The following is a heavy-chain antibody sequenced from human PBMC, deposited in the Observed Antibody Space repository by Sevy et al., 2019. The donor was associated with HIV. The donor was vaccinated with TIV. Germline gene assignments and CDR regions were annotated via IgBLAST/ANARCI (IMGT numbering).Heavy chain of an antibody. CDR3: ARLNVYYYDDDGYYTTGNAFDI. CDR1: GFSVSDTY. Sequence: GGSLRLSCAASGFSVSDTYMSWVRQAPGKGLEWVSVIYSGDKTYHAESVKGRLTISRDSSKNRIYLQLNSLRTEDTAVYYCARLNVYYYDDDGYYTTGNAFDIWGQGTMVTVSS. CDR2: IYSGDKT. J-gene: IGHJ3*02. D-gene: IGHD3-22*01. V-gene: IGHV3-53*01.